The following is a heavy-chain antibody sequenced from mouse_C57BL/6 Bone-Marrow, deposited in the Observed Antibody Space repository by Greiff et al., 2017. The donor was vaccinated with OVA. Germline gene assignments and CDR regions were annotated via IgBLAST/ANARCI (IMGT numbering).Heavy chain of an antibody. J-gene: IGHJ2*01. V-gene: IGHV3-6*01. CDR1: GYSITSGYY. Sequence: ESGPGLVKPSQSLSLTCSVTGYSITSGYYWNWIRQFPGNKLEWMGYISYDGSNNYNPSLKNRISITRDTSKNQFFLKLNSVTTEDTATYYCASYYGSSYAFDYWGQGTTLTVSS. D-gene: IGHD1-1*01. CDR2: ISYDGSN. CDR3: ASYYGSSYAFDY.